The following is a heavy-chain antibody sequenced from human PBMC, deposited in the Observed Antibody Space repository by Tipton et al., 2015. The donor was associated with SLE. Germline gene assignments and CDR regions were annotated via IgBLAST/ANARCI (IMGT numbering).Heavy chain of an antibody. Sequence: QLVQSGGGSIQPGGSLRLSCAASGFTVSSNYMRWVRQPPGKGLEWVSVIYSGGSTYHADSVKGRFTISRDNSKNTLYLQMNSLRTEDTAEYYCARGDWNYDIDYWSQGTLVTVSS. CDR2: IYSGGST. J-gene: IGHJ4*02. CDR1: GFTVSSNY. D-gene: IGHD1-7*01. CDR3: ARGDWNYDIDY. V-gene: IGHV3-53*01.